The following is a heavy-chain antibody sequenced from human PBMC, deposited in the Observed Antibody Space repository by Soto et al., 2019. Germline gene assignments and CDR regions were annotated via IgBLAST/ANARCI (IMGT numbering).Heavy chain of an antibody. CDR3: AIRSGSYDYYYYGMDV. D-gene: IGHD1-26*01. CDR2: IDPSDSYT. CDR1: GYSFTSYW. V-gene: IGHV5-10-1*01. J-gene: IGHJ6*02. Sequence: GESLKISCKGSGYSFTSYWISWVRQMPGKGLEWMGRIDPSDSYTNYSPSFQGHVTISADKSISTAYLQWSSLKASDTAMYYCAIRSGSYDYYYYGMDVWGQGTTVTVSS.